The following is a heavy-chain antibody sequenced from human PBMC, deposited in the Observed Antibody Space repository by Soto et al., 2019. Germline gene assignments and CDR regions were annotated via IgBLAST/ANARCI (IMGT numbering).Heavy chain of an antibody. CDR2: ISLGDSYK. CDR1: GFSFSDYF. Sequence: QVQLVESGGGLVKPGGSLRLACAASGFSFSDYFMSWVRQAPGKGLEWVSFISLGDSYKKTADSVKGRFTISRDNARNSLYLQMNSLRAEDTALYYCVRDSRTDEDGYDARGYYFDCWGQGTLVAVSS. CDR3: VRDSRTDEDGYDARGYYFDC. D-gene: IGHD5-18*01. V-gene: IGHV3-11*06. J-gene: IGHJ4*02.